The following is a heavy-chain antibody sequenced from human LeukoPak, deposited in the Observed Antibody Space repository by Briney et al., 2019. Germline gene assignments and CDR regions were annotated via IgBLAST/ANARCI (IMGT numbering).Heavy chain of an antibody. CDR1: GGTSSSYT. V-gene: IGHV1-69*04. CDR3: AREGGIAVAGFDY. J-gene: IGHJ4*02. D-gene: IGHD6-19*01. Sequence: SVKVSCKASGGTSSSYTISWVRQAPGQGLEWMGRIIPILGIANYAQKFQGRVTITADKSTSTAYMELSSLRSEDTAVYYCAREGGIAVAGFDYWGQGTLVTVSS. CDR2: IIPILGIA.